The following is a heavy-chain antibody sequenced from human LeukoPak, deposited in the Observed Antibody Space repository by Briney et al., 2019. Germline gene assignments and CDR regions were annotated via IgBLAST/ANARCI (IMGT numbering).Heavy chain of an antibody. D-gene: IGHD3-16*01. CDR1: GGSISSGGYY. Sequence: PSETLSLTCTVSGGSISSGGYYWSWIRQPPGKGLEWIGYIYHSGSTYYNPSLKSRVTISVDRSKNQFSLKLSSVTAADTAVYYCARTPLFERTFDYWGQGTLVTVSS. V-gene: IGHV4-30-2*01. J-gene: IGHJ4*02. CDR3: ARTPLFERTFDY. CDR2: IYHSGST.